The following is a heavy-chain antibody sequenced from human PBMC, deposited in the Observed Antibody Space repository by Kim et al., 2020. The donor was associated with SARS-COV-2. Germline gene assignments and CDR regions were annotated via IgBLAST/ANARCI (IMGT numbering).Heavy chain of an antibody. D-gene: IGHD3-3*01. CDR3: TRTIFGARKPSEMIMTRDY. CDR1: GFTFGDYA. J-gene: IGHJ4*02. CDR2: IRSKVYGGTT. Sequence: GGSLRLSCTASGFTFGDYAMSWVRQAPGKGLEWVGLIRSKVYGGTTEYAASVKGRFTIPRDDSKSIAYLQMNSLKTEDTAVYYCTRTIFGARKPSEMIMTRDYWGQGTLVTVSS. V-gene: IGHV3-49*04.